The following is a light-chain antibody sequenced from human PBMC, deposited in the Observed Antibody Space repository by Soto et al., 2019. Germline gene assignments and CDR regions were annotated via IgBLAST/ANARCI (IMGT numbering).Light chain of an antibody. CDR3: AAWDDSLSGVL. V-gene: IGLV1-47*02. Sequence: QSVLTQPPSASGTPGQGVTISCSGISSNIASNYVYWYQQFPGTAPKLLIYNDNYRPSGVPDRFSGSKSGTSASLAISGLRSEDEADYYCAAWDDSLSGVLFGGGTQLTVL. CDR2: NDN. J-gene: IGLJ7*01. CDR1: SSNIASNY.